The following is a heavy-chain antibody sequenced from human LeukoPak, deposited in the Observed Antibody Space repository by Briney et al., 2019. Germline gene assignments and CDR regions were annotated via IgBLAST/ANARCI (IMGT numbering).Heavy chain of an antibody. CDR2: ISSGSTYI. CDR1: GFTFSAYN. Sequence: GGSLRLSCAASGFTFSAYNMNWVRQAPGKGLEWVSSISSGSTYISYADSVKGRFTISRDNAKNSLFLQMNSLRAEDTAVYYCARVLAVTGTLAFHDYWGQGTLGTVLS. V-gene: IGHV3-21*01. D-gene: IGHD6-19*01. CDR3: ARVLAVTGTLAFHDY. J-gene: IGHJ4*02.